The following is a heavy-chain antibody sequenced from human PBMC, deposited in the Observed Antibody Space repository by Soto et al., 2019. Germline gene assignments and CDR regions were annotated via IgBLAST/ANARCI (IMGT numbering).Heavy chain of an antibody. CDR3: VKDMGCSGGSCYYYGMDV. D-gene: IGHD2-15*01. V-gene: IGHV3-9*01. Sequence: EVQLVESGGGLVQPGRSLRLSCAASGFTFDDYAMHWVRQAPGKGLEWVSGISWNSGSIGYADSVKGRFTISRDNAKNSLYLQMNSLRAEDTALYYCVKDMGCSGGSCYYYGMDVWGQGTTVTVSS. J-gene: IGHJ6*02. CDR1: GFTFDDYA. CDR2: ISWNSGSI.